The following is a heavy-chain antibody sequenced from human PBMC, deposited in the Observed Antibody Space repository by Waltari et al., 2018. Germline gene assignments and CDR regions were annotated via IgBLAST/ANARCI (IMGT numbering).Heavy chain of an antibody. D-gene: IGHD5-12*01. CDR2: IYHSGST. CDR3: AREGVEMATFDY. CDR1: GYSISSGYY. J-gene: IGHJ4*02. V-gene: IGHV4-38-2*02. Sequence: QVQLQESGPGLVKPSETLSLTCTVSGYSISSGYYWGWIRQPPGKGLEWIGSIYHSGSTYYNPSLKSRVTISVDTSKNQFSLKLSSVTAADTAVYYCAREGVEMATFDYWGQGTLVTVSS.